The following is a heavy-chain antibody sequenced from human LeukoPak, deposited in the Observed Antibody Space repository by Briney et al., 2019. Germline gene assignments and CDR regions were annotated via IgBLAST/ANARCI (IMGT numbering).Heavy chain of an antibody. CDR1: GFTFSSYG. Sequence: GGSLRLSCAASGFTFSSYGMSWVRQAPGKGLEWVSAISGSGGSTYYADSVKGRFTISRDNAKNSLYLQMNSLRAEDTAVYYCARAKRNGFDIWGQGTMISVSS. V-gene: IGHV3-23*01. CDR3: ARAKRNGFDI. CDR2: ISGSGGST. J-gene: IGHJ3*02.